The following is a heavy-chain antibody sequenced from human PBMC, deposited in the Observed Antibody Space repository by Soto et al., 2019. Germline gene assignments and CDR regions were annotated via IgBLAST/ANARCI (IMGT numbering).Heavy chain of an antibody. Sequence: PSETLSLTCAVYGGSFSGYYWSWIRQPPGKGLEWIGEINHSGSTNYNPSLKSRVTISVDTSKNQFSLKLSSVTAADTAVYYCAREWYSGSYDWFDPWGQGTLVT. CDR2: INHSGST. CDR3: AREWYSGSYDWFDP. J-gene: IGHJ5*02. CDR1: GGSFSGYY. D-gene: IGHD1-26*01. V-gene: IGHV4-34*01.